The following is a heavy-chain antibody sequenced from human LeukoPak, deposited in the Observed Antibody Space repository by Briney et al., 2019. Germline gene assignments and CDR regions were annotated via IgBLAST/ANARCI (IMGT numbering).Heavy chain of an antibody. D-gene: IGHD2-15*01. CDR2: IYYSGST. J-gene: IGHJ4*02. CDR3: ARDTCSGGSCHDY. Sequence: PSETLSLTCTVSGGSITSYYWSWIRQPPGKGLEWIGYIYYSGSTNYNPSLKSRVTISADTSKNQFSLKLSSVTAADTAVYYCARDTCSGGSCHDYWGQGTLVTVSS. CDR1: GGSITSYY. V-gene: IGHV4-59*01.